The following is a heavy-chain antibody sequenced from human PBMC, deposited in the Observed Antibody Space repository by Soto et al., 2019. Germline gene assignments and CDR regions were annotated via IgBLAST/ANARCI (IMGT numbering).Heavy chain of an antibody. D-gene: IGHD3-3*02. CDR3: ASPKIAFYNWFDP. V-gene: IGHV4-39*01. Sequence: PSGTLFLTCTFLGCSIRSIIYYWGWVRQPPGKGLEWIGSIYYSGSTYYNPSLKSRVTISVDTSKNQFSLKLSSVTAADTAVYYCASPKIAFYNWFDPWGQGTLVTAPQ. J-gene: IGHJ5*02. CDR2: IYYSGST. CDR1: GCSIRSIIYY.